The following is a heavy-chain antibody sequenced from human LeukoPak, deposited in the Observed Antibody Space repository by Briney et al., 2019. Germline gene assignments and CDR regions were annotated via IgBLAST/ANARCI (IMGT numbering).Heavy chain of an antibody. CDR3: ARVVFHFIWQTRSQPYYGMDV. CDR1: GRSFSRYY. Sequence: PSETLSLTCAVYGRSFSRYYCSWIRQPPGKGLEWIGEINHSGSTNYNPSLKSRVTISVDTSKNQCSLKLSSVTAGATSVYSCARVVFHFIWQTRSQPYYGMDVWGQGTTVTVSS. CDR2: INHSGST. V-gene: IGHV4-34*01. J-gene: IGHJ6*02. D-gene: IGHD3-3*02.